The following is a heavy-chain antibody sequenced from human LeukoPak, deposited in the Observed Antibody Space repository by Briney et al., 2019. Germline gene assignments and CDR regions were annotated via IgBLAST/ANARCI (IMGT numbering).Heavy chain of an antibody. Sequence: PGGSLRLSCAASGFTFSSYWMSWVRQAPGKGLVWVANIKQDGSEKYYVDSVKGRFTISRDNAKNSLYLQMNSLRAEDTAVYYCARDANFWSGYYRDYYYYMYVWGKGTTVTVSS. CDR1: GFTFSSYW. J-gene: IGHJ6*03. D-gene: IGHD3-3*01. CDR2: IKQDGSEK. CDR3: ARDANFWSGYYRDYYYYMYV. V-gene: IGHV3-7*01.